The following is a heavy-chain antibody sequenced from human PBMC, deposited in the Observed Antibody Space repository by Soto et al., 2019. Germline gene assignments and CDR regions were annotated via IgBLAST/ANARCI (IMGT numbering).Heavy chain of an antibody. D-gene: IGHD3-9*01. J-gene: IGHJ4*02. CDR1: GFTFSSYA. V-gene: IGHV3-23*01. CDR3: AKVLTGYYYYFEY. Sequence: PGGSLRLSCAASGFTFSSYAMIWVRQAPGKGLEWVSGVGGSGEYTYYADSVKGRFTISRDNSKNTVYLQISSLRAEDTAVYYCAKVLTGYYYYFEYWGQGTLLTVSS. CDR2: VGGSGEYT.